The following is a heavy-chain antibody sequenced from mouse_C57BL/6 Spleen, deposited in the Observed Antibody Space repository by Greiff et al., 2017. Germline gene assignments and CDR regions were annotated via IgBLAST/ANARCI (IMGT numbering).Heavy chain of an antibody. D-gene: IGHD1-1*01. Sequence: QVQLKQSGPELVKPGASVKISCKASGYAFSSSWMNWVKQRPGKGLEWIGRIYPGDGDTNYNGKFKGKATLTADKSSSTAYMQLSSLTSEDSAVYFCAREEVDYGSSSYFDYWGQGTTLTVSS. V-gene: IGHV1-82*01. CDR3: AREEVDYGSSSYFDY. CDR2: IYPGDGDT. CDR1: GYAFSSSW. J-gene: IGHJ2*01.